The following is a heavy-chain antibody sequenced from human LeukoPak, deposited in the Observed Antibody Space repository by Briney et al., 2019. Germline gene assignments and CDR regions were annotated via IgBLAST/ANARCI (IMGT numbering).Heavy chain of an antibody. J-gene: IGHJ3*02. CDR3: ARAPVLRYFDWPISGAFDI. V-gene: IGHV3-48*03. CDR2: ISSNGSTI. CDR1: GFTFSSYE. D-gene: IGHD3-9*01. Sequence: PGGSLRLSCAASGFTFSSYEMNWVRQAPGKGLEWVSYISSNGSTIYYADSVKGRFTISRDNAKNSLYLQMNSLRAEDTAVYYCARAPVLRYFDWPISGAFDIWGQGTMVTVSS.